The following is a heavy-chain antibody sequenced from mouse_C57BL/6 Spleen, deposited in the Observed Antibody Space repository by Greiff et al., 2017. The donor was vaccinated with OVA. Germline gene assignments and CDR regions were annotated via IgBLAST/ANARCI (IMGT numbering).Heavy chain of an antibody. CDR1: GYTFTSYW. V-gene: IGHV1-55*01. J-gene: IGHJ1*03. Sequence: QVQLQQPGAELVKPGASVKMSCKASGYTFTSYWITWVKQRPGQGLEWIGDIYPGSGSTNYNEKFKSKATLTVDTSSSTAYMQRSSLTSEDSAVYYWARGIYYGNYRYFDVWGTGTTVTVSS. CDR2: IYPGSGST. CDR3: ARGIYYGNYRYFDV. D-gene: IGHD2-1*01.